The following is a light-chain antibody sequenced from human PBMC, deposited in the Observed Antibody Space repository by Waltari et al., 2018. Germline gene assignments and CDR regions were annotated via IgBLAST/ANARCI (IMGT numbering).Light chain of an antibody. CDR3: QQSYSSPRT. J-gene: IGKJ2*01. Sequence: DIQMTQSPSSLSASVGDRVTITCRASQSISNYLNWYQHKPGKAPQLLIYAASRLPSGVPSRFSGSGSGTDFTLTINSLQPEDFATYYCQQSYSSPRTFGQGTKLEIK. CDR2: AAS. V-gene: IGKV1-39*01. CDR1: QSISNY.